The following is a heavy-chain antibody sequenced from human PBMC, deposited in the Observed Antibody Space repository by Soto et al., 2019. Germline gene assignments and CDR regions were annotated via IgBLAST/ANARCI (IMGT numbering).Heavy chain of an antibody. CDR2: TTYSGFT. CDR1: GDSLSSGDYY. D-gene: IGHD6-25*01. Sequence: SETLSLTCTVSGDSLSSGDYYWSWIRQPPGKGLEWIGYTTYSGFTYNNPSLKSRLSISVDTSKNQFSLRLSSVTAADTAVFYCARGTRIASAGYYFDFWGPGTLVTVSS. J-gene: IGHJ4*02. CDR3: ARGTRIASAGYYFDF. V-gene: IGHV4-30-4*01.